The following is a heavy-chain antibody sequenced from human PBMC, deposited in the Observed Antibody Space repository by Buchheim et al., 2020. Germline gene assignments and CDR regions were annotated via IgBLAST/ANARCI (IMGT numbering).Heavy chain of an antibody. CDR3: TRSANFFRGMDV. CDR1: GFTFSSDW. CDR2: INPDGSDT. J-gene: IGHJ6*02. Sequence: EERLVESGGGLGQPGGSLRLSCAASGFTFSSDWMHWVRQAPGKGLVWVSRINPDGSDTTYADPVKVRFTISRDNGRNTPDPQMNSLRGEDTAIYYCTRSANFFRGMDVWGQGTT. V-gene: IGHV3-74*01. D-gene: IGHD2-15*01.